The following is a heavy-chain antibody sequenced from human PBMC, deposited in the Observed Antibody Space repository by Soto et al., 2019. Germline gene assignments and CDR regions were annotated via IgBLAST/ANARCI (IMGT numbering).Heavy chain of an antibody. CDR3: ASGVRDGYNFDY. V-gene: IGHV1-69*13. D-gene: IGHD5-12*01. Sequence: SVKVSCKTSGYSYTTYSIHWVRQAPGQGLEWMGGLNPVIGTPRYAQKFQGRVTITADESTSTAYMELSSLTSEDTAVYYCASGVRDGYNFDYWGQGTLVTVSS. CDR1: GYSYTTYS. CDR2: LNPVIGTP. J-gene: IGHJ4*02.